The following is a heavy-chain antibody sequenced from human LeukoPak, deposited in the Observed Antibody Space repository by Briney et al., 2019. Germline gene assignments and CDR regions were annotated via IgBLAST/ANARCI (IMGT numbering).Heavy chain of an antibody. J-gene: IGHJ2*01. CDR2: ISGSGGRT. Sequence: GGSLRLSCAASGFSFNRYAVAWVRQAPGKGLEWVSSISGSGGRTFFADSVKGRFTDSRDNSVFLQMNSLRAEDTALYYCAQSTSMRYFFDLWGRGTLVTVSS. D-gene: IGHD2-8*01. V-gene: IGHV3-23*01. CDR3: AQSTSMRYFFDL. CDR1: GFSFNRYA.